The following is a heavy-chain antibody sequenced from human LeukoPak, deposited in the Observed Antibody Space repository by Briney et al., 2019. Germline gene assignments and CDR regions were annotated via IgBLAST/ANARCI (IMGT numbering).Heavy chain of an antibody. Sequence: SVXXXXKXSXXTFXSXYMHXVRQAPGQGLEWMGXINPSGSSTSYAQKFQGRVTMTRDTSTSTVYMELSSLRSEDTAVYYCARAAINYCSGGSCPLNWFDPWGQGTLVTVSS. CDR2: INPSGSST. D-gene: IGHD2-15*01. J-gene: IGHJ5*02. V-gene: IGHV1-46*01. CDR3: ARAAINYCSGGSCPLNWFDP. CDR1: XXTFXSXY.